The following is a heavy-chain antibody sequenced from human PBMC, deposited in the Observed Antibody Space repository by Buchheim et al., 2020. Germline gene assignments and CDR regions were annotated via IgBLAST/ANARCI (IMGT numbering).Heavy chain of an antibody. CDR3: ASGWRCSGGSCYTYYGMDV. J-gene: IGHJ6*02. V-gene: IGHV4-30-4*01. CDR1: GGSISSGDYY. Sequence: QVQLQESGPGLVKPSQTLSLTCTVSGGSISSGDYYWSWIRQPPGKGLEWIGYIYYSGSTYYNPSLKSRVTISVDTSNNQFSLKLSSVTAADTAVYYCASGWRCSGGSCYTYYGMDVWGQGTT. CDR2: IYYSGST. D-gene: IGHD2-15*01.